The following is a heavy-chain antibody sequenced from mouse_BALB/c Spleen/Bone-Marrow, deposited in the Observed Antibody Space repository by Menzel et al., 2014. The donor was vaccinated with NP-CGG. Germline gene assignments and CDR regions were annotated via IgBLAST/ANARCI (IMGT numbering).Heavy chain of an antibody. CDR2: IYYSGTI. V-gene: IGHV3-5*02. J-gene: IGHJ4*01. D-gene: IGHD2-4*01. Sequence: EVQGVESGPGLAKPSQTVSLTCTVTGISITTGNYRWSWIRQFPGNKLEWIGYIYYSGTITYNPSLTSRTTITRDTSKNQFFLEMNSLTAEDTATYYCARDGGLRGYAMDYWGQGTSVTVSS. CDR3: ARDGGLRGYAMDY. CDR1: GISITTGNYR.